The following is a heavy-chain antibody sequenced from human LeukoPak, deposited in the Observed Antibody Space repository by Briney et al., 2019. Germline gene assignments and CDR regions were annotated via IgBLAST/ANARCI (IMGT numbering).Heavy chain of an antibody. CDR1: GYTFTSYD. CDR3: ARGDSSSADFDY. V-gene: IGHV1-8*01. Sequence: ASVKVSCKASGYTFTSYDIHWVRQATGQGLEWMGWMNPNRGYTGYAQRFQGRVTMTRDTSTSTGYMELSSLRSEDTAVYYCARGDSSSADFDYWGQGTLVTVSS. D-gene: IGHD6-6*01. CDR2: MNPNRGYT. J-gene: IGHJ4*02.